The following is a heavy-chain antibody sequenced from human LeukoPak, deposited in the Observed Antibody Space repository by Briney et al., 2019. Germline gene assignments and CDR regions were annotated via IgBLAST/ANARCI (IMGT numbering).Heavy chain of an antibody. CDR3: ARSRDTGGHSDY. CDR2: ISYDGSKK. V-gene: IGHV3-30*04. CDR1: GFTFSTYA. J-gene: IGHJ4*02. Sequence: GGSLRLSCAASGFTFSTYAIHWVRQAPGKGPEWVAVISYDGSKKFYADSLKGRFTISRDNSKNTLYLQMNSLRAEDTGVYYCARSRDTGGHSDYWDQGTLVTVS. D-gene: IGHD1-26*01.